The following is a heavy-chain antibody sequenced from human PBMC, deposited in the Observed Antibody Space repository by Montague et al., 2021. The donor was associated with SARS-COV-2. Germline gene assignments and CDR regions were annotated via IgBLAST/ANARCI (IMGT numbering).Heavy chain of an antibody. CDR1: GGSISSSSYY. CDR3: ARIVGLRGSFDP. D-gene: IGHD4-23*01. V-gene: IGHV4-61*02. Sequence: TLSLTCTVSGGSISSSSYYWCWIRQPAGKGLERIGSIYSSGSTNYNPSLKSRVTIAVDTTKNQFSLKLSSVTAAATAVYYCARIVGLRGSFDPWGQGTLVTVSS. CDR2: IYSSGST. J-gene: IGHJ5*02.